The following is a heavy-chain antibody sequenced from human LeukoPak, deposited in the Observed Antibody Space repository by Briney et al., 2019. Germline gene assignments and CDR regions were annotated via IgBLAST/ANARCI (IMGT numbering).Heavy chain of an antibody. J-gene: IGHJ4*02. CDR2: INWNGGST. CDR3: ARDWSYYDSSGPKSLFDY. D-gene: IGHD3-22*01. CDR1: GFTFDDYG. V-gene: IGHV3-20*04. Sequence: GGSLRLSCAASGFTFDDYGMSWVRQAPGKGLEWVSGINWNGGSTGYADSVKGRFTISRDNAKNSLYLQMNSLRAEDTALYYCARDWSYYDSSGPKSLFDYWGQGTLVTVSS.